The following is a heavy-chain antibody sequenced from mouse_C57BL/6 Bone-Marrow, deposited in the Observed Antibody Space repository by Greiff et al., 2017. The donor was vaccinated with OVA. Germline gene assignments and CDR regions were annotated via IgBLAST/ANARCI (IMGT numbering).Heavy chain of an antibody. Sequence: VQLKQSGPELVKPGASVKMSCKASGYTFTDYNMHWVKQSHGKSLEWIGYINPNNGGTSYNQKFKGKATLTVNKSSSTAYMELRSLTSEDSAVYYCAGYYYGWFAYWGQGTLVTVSA. J-gene: IGHJ3*01. CDR1: GYTFTDYN. CDR2: INPNNGGT. CDR3: AGYYYGWFAY. V-gene: IGHV1-22*01. D-gene: IGHD1-1*01.